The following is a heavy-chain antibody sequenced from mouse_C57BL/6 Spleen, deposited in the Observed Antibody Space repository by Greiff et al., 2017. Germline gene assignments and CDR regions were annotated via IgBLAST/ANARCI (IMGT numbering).Heavy chain of an antibody. CDR2: IHPNSGST. D-gene: IGHD2-3*01. CDR3: ARLGGYYDYAMDY. Sequence: VQLQQPGAELVKPGASVKLSCKASGYTFTIYWMHWVKQRPGQGLEWIGMIHPNSGSTNYNEKFKSKATLTVDKSSSTAYMQLSSLTSEDSAVYYCARLGGYYDYAMDYWGQGTSVTVSS. J-gene: IGHJ4*01. CDR1: GYTFTIYW. V-gene: IGHV1-64*01.